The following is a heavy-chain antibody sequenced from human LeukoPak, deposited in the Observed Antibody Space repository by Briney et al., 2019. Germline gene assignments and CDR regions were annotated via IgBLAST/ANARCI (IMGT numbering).Heavy chain of an antibody. D-gene: IGHD3-22*01. CDR1: GGSISSSSYY. CDR2: IYYSGST. J-gene: IGHJ4*02. V-gene: IGHV4-39*07. Sequence: SETLSLTCTVSGGSISSSSYYWGWIRQPPGKGLEWIGSIYYSGSTYYNPSLKSRVTISVDTSKNQFSLKLSSVTAADTAVYYCASGDWYYYDSSGYGPRRLVDYWGQGTLVTVSS. CDR3: ASGDWYYYDSSGYGPRRLVDY.